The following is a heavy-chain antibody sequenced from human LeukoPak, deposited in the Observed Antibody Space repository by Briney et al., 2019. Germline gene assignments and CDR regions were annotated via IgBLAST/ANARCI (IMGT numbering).Heavy chain of an antibody. Sequence: GRSLRLSCAASGFTFSSYAMNWVRQAPGKGLEWVAIISYDGTNKDYADSVKGRFTISRDNAKNPLYLQMNSLRAEDTAVYYCARGIVVVPAAIPYWGQGTLVTVSS. V-gene: IGHV3-30-3*01. CDR3: ARGIVVVPAAIPY. CDR2: ISYDGTNK. CDR1: GFTFSSYA. J-gene: IGHJ4*02. D-gene: IGHD2-2*01.